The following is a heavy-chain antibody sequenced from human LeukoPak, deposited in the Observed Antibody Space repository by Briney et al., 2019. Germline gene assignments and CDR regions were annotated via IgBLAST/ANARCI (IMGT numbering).Heavy chain of an antibody. D-gene: IGHD2-15*01. V-gene: IGHV1-69*13. J-gene: IGHJ6*02. CDR1: GGTFSSYA. Sequence: EASVKASCKASGGTFSSYAISWVRQAPGQGLEWMGGIIPIFGTANYAQKFQGRVTITADESTSTAYMELSSLRSEDTAVYYCVSAVVADYYYYGMDVWGQGTTVTVSS. CDR2: IIPIFGTA. CDR3: VSAVVADYYYYGMDV.